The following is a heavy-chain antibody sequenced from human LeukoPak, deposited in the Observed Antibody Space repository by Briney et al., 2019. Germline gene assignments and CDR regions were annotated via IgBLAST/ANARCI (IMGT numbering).Heavy chain of an antibody. CDR3: AKRRGIGSVDWFDP. Sequence: GASVNVSCKASGYTFTSYGISWVRQAPGQGLEWMGWISAYNGNTNYAQKLQGRVTMTTDTSTSTAYMELRSLRSDDTAVYYCAKRRGIGSVDWFDPWGQGTLVTVSS. D-gene: IGHD3-16*01. CDR2: ISAYNGNT. V-gene: IGHV1-18*01. J-gene: IGHJ5*02. CDR1: GYTFTSYG.